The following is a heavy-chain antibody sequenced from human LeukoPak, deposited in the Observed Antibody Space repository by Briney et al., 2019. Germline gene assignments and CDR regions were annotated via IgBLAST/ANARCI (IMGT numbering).Heavy chain of an antibody. CDR1: GYTFTSYG. Sequence: ASVKVSCKASGYTFTSYGIRWVRQAPGQGLEWMGWISAYNGNTNYAQKLQGRVTMTTDTSTSTAYMELRSLRSDDTAVYYCARLAYYYGSGSYMVYYYYGMDVWGQGTTVTVSS. CDR3: ARLAYYYGSGSYMVYYYYGMDV. D-gene: IGHD3-10*01. CDR2: ISAYNGNT. J-gene: IGHJ6*02. V-gene: IGHV1-18*01.